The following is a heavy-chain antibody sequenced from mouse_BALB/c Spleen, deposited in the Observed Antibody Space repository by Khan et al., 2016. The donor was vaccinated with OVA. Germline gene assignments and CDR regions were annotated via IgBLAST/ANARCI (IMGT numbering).Heavy chain of an antibody. Sequence: EVKLLESGPGLVKPFQSLSLTCTVTGYSITSNYAWTWIQQFPENKLEWVGYISYSGSTSYNPSLKSRISITRDTSKNQFFLQLNAVTTEDTATYYCARGNYYGYAMDYWGQGTSVTVSS. J-gene: IGHJ4*01. D-gene: IGHD1-1*01. CDR3: ARGNYYGYAMDY. CDR1: GYSITSNYA. V-gene: IGHV3-2*02. CDR2: ISYSGST.